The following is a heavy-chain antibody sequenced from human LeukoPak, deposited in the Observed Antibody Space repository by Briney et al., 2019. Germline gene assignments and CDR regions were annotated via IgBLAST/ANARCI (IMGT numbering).Heavy chain of an antibody. J-gene: IGHJ6*02. Sequence: ASVKVSCKASGYTFTSYDINWVRQATGQGLEWMGWVNPNSGNTGYAQKFQGRVTMTRNTSISTAYMELSSLRSEDTAVYYCARGKAGGGWTPSLGYYYYGMDVWGQGTTVTVSS. CDR3: ARGKAGGGWTPSLGYYYYGMDV. V-gene: IGHV1-8*01. D-gene: IGHD6-19*01. CDR1: GYTFTSYD. CDR2: VNPNSGNT.